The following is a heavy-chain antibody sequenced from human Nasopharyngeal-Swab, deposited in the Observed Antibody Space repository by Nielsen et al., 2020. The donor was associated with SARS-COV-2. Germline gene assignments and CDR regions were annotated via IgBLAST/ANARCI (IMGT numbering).Heavy chain of an antibody. J-gene: IGHJ4*02. CDR3: AKDSSVARGLDY. Sequence: SLKISCAASGFAFDDYAMHWVRQAPGAGLEWVSGISWNGGSLAYAGSVKGRFTISRDNAENSLYLQMNSLRPEDTAVYFCAKDSSVARGLDYWGQGALVTVSS. D-gene: IGHD3-10*01. CDR2: ISWNGGSL. CDR1: GFAFDDYA. V-gene: IGHV3-9*01.